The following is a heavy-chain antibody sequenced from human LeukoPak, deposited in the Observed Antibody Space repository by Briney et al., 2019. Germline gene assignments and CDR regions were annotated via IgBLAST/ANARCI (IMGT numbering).Heavy chain of an antibody. CDR3: ARRYYSDSSGYSY. D-gene: IGHD3-22*01. J-gene: IGHJ4*02. V-gene: IGHV3-11*04. CDR2: ISGNSRTI. CDR1: GFTFSDYY. Sequence: PGGSLRLSCAASGFTFSDYYMSWIRQAPGRGLEWVSYISGNSRTIYYADSVKGRFTISRDNAKNSLYLQMNSLRAEDTAVYYCARRYYSDSSGYSYWGQGTLVTVSS.